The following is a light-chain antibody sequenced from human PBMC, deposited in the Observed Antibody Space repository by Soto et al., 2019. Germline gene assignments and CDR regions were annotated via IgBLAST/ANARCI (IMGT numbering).Light chain of an antibody. CDR1: QSVSTY. CDR2: DAS. CDR3: QQRNPLVT. V-gene: IGKV3-11*01. J-gene: IGKJ1*01. Sequence: EVVLTQSPATLSLSPGERATLSCRASQSVSTYLAWYQQKSGQAPRLLIYDASNRATGVPARFSGSGSGTDFTLTISSLEPEDFAVYYCQQRNPLVTFGQGTKVEIK.